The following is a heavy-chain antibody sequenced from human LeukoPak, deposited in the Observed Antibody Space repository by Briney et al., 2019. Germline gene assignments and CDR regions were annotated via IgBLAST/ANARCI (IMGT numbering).Heavy chain of an antibody. CDR3: ARVKGPDTSYYDILTGPYYYYMDV. J-gene: IGHJ6*03. D-gene: IGHD3-9*01. CDR1: GGSISSSSYY. V-gene: IGHV4-39*07. Sequence: SETLSLTCTVSGGSISSSSYYWGWIRQPPGKGLEWIGSIYYSGSTYYNPSLKSRVTISVDTSKNQFSLKLSSVTAADTAVYYCARVKGPDTSYYDILTGPYYYYMDVWGKGTTVTISS. CDR2: IYYSGST.